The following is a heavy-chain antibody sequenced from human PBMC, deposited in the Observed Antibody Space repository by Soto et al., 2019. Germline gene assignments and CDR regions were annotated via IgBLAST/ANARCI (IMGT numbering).Heavy chain of an antibody. D-gene: IGHD5-18*01. CDR2: IYHSGST. Sequence: LSLTCAVSGGSISSGGYSWSWIRQPPGKGLEWIGYIYHSGSTYYNPSLKSRVTISVDRSKNQFSLKLSSVTAADTAVYYCARGPWWGYSYGWRDYYYYGMDVWGKGTTVTVSS. V-gene: IGHV4-30-2*01. CDR1: GGSISSGGYS. CDR3: ARGPWWGYSYGWRDYYYYGMDV. J-gene: IGHJ6*04.